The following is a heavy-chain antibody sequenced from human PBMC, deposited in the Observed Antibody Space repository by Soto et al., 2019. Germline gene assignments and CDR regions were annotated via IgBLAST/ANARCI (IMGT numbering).Heavy chain of an antibody. J-gene: IGHJ6*02. CDR1: GGSISSGGYY. CDR3: ARVRSPVSYYGMDV. CDR2: IYYSGST. Sequence: QVQLQESGPGLVKPSQTLSLTCTVSGGSISSGGYYWSWIRQHPGKSLEWIGYIYYSGSTYYNPSLKSRVTISVDTSKNQFSLKLSSVTAADTAVYYCARVRSPVSYYGMDVWGQGTTVTVSS. V-gene: IGHV4-31*03.